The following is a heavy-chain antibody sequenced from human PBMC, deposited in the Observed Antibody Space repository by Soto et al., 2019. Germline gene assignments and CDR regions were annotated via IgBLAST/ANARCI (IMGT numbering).Heavy chain of an antibody. D-gene: IGHD2-15*01. Sequence: GGSLRLSCAASGFTFSSYGMHWVRQAPGKGLEWVAVISYDGSNKYYADSVKGRFTISRDNSKNTLYLQMNSLRAEDTAVYYCAKDQAVVVAALNYYGMDVWGQGTTVTVSS. CDR2: ISYDGSNK. CDR3: AKDQAVVVAALNYYGMDV. V-gene: IGHV3-30*18. CDR1: GFTFSSYG. J-gene: IGHJ6*02.